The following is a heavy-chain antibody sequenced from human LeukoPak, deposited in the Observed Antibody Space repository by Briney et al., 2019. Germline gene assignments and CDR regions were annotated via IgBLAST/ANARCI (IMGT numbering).Heavy chain of an antibody. CDR3: TRDATHYLRYGYFDY. CDR2: INNVASHI. Sequence: GGSLRLSCAASGFSISSSAMNWVRQAPGKGLEWVSSINNVASHIYYAGSVRGRFTISRDNAKNSVYLQMNSLRAEDTAVYYCTRDATHYLRYGYFDYWGQGTLVTVSS. D-gene: IGHD3-9*01. J-gene: IGHJ4*02. V-gene: IGHV3-21*01. CDR1: GFSISSSA.